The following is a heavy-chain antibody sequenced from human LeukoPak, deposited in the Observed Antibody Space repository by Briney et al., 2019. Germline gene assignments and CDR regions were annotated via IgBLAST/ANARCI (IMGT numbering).Heavy chain of an antibody. CDR3: ARDSAGNDY. J-gene: IGHJ4*02. CDR2: IKQDGSDK. D-gene: IGHD6-13*01. Sequence: GGSLRLSCAASGFTFSTYWMSWVRQAPGMGLEWVANIKQDGSDKYYVDSVKGRFTISRDNAKNSLYLQMNSLRAEDTAMYYCARDSAGNDYWGQGTLVTVSS. CDR1: GFTFSTYW. V-gene: IGHV3-7*01.